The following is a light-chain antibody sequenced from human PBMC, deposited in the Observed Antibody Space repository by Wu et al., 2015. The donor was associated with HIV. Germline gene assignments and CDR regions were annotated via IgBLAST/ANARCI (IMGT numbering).Light chain of an antibody. CDR1: QNVDNY. CDR3: QQYNNWPRT. CDR2: DAS. J-gene: IGKJ1*01. V-gene: IGKV3D-15*01. Sequence: DIVLTQSPATLSLSPGERATLSCRASQNVDNYLAWYQQKLGQAPRLLIYDASKRATGIPARFSGSGSGTEFTLTISNMQSEDFAIYYCQQYNNWPRTFGQGTKVE.